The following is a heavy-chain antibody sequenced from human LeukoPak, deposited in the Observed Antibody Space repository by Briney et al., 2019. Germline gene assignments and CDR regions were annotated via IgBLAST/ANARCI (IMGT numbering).Heavy chain of an antibody. V-gene: IGHV3-23*01. D-gene: IGHD5-18*01. J-gene: IGHJ5*02. CDR1: GFTFTTYT. CDR3: AKGSELGS. Sequence: GGSLRLSCAASGFTFTTYTMNWVRQAPGKGLEWVSAISGSGGSTYYADSVKGRFTISRDNSKNTLYLQMNSLRAEDTAVYYCAKGSELGSWGQGTLVTVSS. CDR2: ISGSGGST.